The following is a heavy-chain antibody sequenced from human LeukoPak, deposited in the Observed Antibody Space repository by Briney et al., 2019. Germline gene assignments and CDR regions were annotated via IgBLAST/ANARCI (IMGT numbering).Heavy chain of an antibody. V-gene: IGHV1-69*04. CDR3: RLEGLRYDSSGYYYDY. CDR2: IIPIFGIA. D-gene: IGHD3-22*01. Sequence: SVKVSCKASGGTFSSYAISWVRQAPGQGLEWMGRIIPIFGIANYAQKFQGRVTITADKSTSTAYMELSSLRSEDTAVYYCRLEGLRYDSSGYYYDYWGQGTLVTVSS. CDR1: GGTFSSYA. J-gene: IGHJ4*02.